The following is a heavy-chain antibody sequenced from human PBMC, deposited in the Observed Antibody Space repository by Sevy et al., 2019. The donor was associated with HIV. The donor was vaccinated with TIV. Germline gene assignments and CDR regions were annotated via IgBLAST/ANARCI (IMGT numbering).Heavy chain of an antibody. J-gene: IGHJ3*02. D-gene: IGHD3-10*01. CDR2: ISAYNGNT. CDR3: ARRRGNAFDI. CDR1: GYTFTSYG. V-gene: IGHV1-18*01. Sequence: DSVKVSCKASGYTFTSYGISWVRQAPRQGLERMGWISAYNGNTNYAQKLQGRVTMTTDTSTSTAYMELRSLRSDDTALYYCARRRGNAFDIWGQGTMVTVSS.